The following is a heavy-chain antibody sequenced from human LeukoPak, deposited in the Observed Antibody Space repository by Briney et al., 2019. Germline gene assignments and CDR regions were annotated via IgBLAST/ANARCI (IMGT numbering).Heavy chain of an antibody. J-gene: IGHJ3*02. Sequence: ASVKVSCKASGYTFTGYYMHWVRQATGQGLEWMGWINPNSGGTNYAQKFHGRVTMTRDTSISTAYMALSRLRSDDTAVYYCAREARITMVRGVESRAFDIWGQGTMVTVSS. D-gene: IGHD3-10*01. V-gene: IGHV1-2*02. CDR1: GYTFTGYY. CDR3: AREARITMVRGVESRAFDI. CDR2: INPNSGGT.